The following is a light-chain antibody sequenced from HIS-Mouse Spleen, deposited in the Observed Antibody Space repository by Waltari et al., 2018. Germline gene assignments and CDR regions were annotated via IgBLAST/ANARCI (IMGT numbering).Light chain of an antibody. CDR2: GAS. CDR3: QQRSNWHPLT. Sequence: EIVMTQSPATLSLSPGERATLSCRASQSVSSSYLSWYQQKPGQAPRLLIYGASTRATGIPARFSGSGSGTDFTLTISSLQPEDFAVYYCQQRSNWHPLTFGGGTKVEIK. CDR1: QSVSSSY. V-gene: IGKV3D-7*01. J-gene: IGKJ4*01.